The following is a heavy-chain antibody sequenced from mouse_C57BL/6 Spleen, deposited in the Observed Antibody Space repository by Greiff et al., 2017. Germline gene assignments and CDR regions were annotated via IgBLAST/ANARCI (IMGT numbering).Heavy chain of an antibody. V-gene: IGHV7-1*01. CDR2: SRNKANDYTT. Sequence: EVKLMESGGGLVQSGRSLRFSCATSGFTFSDFYMEWVRQAPGKGLEWIAASRNKANDYTTEYSASVKGRFIVSRDTSQSILYLQMNALRAEDTAIYYCARENYHYAMDDWGQGTSVTVSS. CDR3: ARENYHYAMDD. CDR1: GFTFSDFY. J-gene: IGHJ4*01. D-gene: IGHD2-1*01.